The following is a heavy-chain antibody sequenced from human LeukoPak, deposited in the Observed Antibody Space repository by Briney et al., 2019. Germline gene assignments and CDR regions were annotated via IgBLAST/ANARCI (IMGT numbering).Heavy chain of an antibody. J-gene: IGHJ4*02. D-gene: IGHD3-16*02. CDR2: ISHSGST. CDR3: ARDSIYRRTTPFDY. V-gene: IGHV4-39*07. Sequence: SETLSLTCTVSKGSISSSSYYWGWIRQPPGKGLEWIGSISHSGSTYYNPSLKSRVSILVDTSKNQFSLKLSSVTAADTAVYHCARDSIYRRTTPFDYWGQGTLVTVSS. CDR1: KGSISSSSYY.